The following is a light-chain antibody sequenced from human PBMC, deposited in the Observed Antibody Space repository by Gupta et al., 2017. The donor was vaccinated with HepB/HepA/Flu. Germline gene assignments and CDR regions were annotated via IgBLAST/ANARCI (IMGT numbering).Light chain of an antibody. J-gene: IGKJ4*01. CDR1: QSISTC. CDR2: TAT. CDR3: QQSYMTPLT. Sequence: DIQMTQSPSSLSAFVGDRVTITCRASQSISTCLNWYQQKAGRAPKLLIDTATSLQSGVPSRCRGSGSGTDFTLTISSLQPEDFATYYCQQSYMTPLTFGGGTKVEI. V-gene: IGKV1-39*01.